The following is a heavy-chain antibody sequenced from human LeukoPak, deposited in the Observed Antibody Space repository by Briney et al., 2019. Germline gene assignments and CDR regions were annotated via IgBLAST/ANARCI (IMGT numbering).Heavy chain of an antibody. J-gene: IGHJ5*02. V-gene: IGHV4-59*11. Sequence: SETLSPTCTVSGGSLNSHYWAWIRQPPGKGLEWIGYIYYNGNTNYNPSLKSRVTISVDTSKNQFSLRLNSVTAADTAVYYCARQTGRFDPWGQGTLVTVSS. CDR2: IYYNGNT. CDR3: ARQTGRFDP. CDR1: GGSLNSHY.